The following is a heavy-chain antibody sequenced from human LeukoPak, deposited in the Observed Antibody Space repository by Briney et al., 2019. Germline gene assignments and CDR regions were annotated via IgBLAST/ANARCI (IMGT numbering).Heavy chain of an antibody. CDR1: GGSISSSSYY. D-gene: IGHD4-23*01. V-gene: IGHV4-39*01. CDR2: IYYSGST. CDR3: ARYDYGGNFDY. J-gene: IGHJ4*02. Sequence: PSETLSLTCTVSGGSISSSSYYWGWIRQPPGKGLEWIGSIYYSGSTYYNPSLKSRVTISVDTSKNQFSLKLSSVTAADTAVYYCARYDYGGNFDYWGQGTLVTVSP.